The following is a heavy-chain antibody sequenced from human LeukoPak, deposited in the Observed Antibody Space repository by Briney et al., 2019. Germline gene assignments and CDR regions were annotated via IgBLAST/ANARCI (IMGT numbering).Heavy chain of an antibody. V-gene: IGHV4-4*07. J-gene: IGHJ4*02. Sequence: SETLSLTCTVSGGSISSYYWSWIRQPAGKGLEWIGTIDHTGTTYYNPSLKSRVTLSVDTSKNQFSLTLNSVTAADTAFYYCARNGGYGKFDYWGQGTLVTVSS. D-gene: IGHD1-26*01. CDR3: ARNGGYGKFDY. CDR2: IDHTGTT. CDR1: GGSISSYY.